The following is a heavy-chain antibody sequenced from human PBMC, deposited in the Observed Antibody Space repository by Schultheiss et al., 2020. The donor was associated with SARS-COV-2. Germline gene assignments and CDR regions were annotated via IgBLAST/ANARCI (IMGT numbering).Heavy chain of an antibody. CDR1: GFTFSSYA. CDR3: ATLIAVAGTGAFDI. D-gene: IGHD6-19*01. V-gene: IGHV3-23*01. Sequence: GGSLRLSCAASGFTFSSYAMSWVRQAPGKGLEWVSAISGSGGSTYYADSVKGRFTISRDNSKNTLYLRMNSLRAEDTAVYYCATLIAVAGTGAFDIWGQGTMVTVSS. CDR2: ISGSGGST. J-gene: IGHJ3*02.